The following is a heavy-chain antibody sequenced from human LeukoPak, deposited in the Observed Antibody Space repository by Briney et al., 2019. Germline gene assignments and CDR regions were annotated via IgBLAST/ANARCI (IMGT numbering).Heavy chain of an antibody. V-gene: IGHV3-23*01. Sequence: PGGSLRLSCAASGFTFSSYAMSWVRQAPGKGLEWVSAISGSGGSTYYADSVKGRFTISRDNAKNTVYLQMNSLRGEDTAVYYCARVLSGSWDWFDPWGQGTLVTVSS. CDR2: ISGSGGST. D-gene: IGHD3-22*01. CDR1: GFTFSSYA. CDR3: ARVLSGSWDWFDP. J-gene: IGHJ5*02.